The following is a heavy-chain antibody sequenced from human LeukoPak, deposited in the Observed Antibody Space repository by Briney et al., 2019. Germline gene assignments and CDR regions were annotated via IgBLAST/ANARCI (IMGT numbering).Heavy chain of an antibody. CDR1: GYTFTSYG. CDR3: ARKHPAYGFVDY. V-gene: IGHV1-18*01. Sequence: ASVKVSCKASGYTFTSYGISWVRQAPGQGLEWVGWISAYNGNTNYAQKLQGRVTMTTDTSTSTAYMELRSLRSDDTAVYYCARKHPAYGFVDYWGQGTLVTVSS. D-gene: IGHD3-10*01. CDR2: ISAYNGNT. J-gene: IGHJ4*02.